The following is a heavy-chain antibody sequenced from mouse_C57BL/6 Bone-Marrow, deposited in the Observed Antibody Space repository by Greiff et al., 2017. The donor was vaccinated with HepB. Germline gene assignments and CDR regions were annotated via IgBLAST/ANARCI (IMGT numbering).Heavy chain of an antibody. CDR1: GYSITSDY. CDR3: ARTYYYGSSYGRGAMDY. D-gene: IGHD1-1*01. J-gene: IGHJ4*01. V-gene: IGHV3-8*01. Sequence: EVKLMESGPGLAKPSQTLSLTCSVTGYSITSDYWNWIRKFPGNKLEYMGYISYSGSTYYNPSLKSRISITRDTSKNQYYLQLNSVTTEDTATYYCARTYYYGSSYGRGAMDYWGQGTSVTVSS. CDR2: ISYSGST.